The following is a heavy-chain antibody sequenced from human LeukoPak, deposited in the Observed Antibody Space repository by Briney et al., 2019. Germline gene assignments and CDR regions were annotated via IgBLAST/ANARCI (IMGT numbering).Heavy chain of an antibody. CDR2: IYYSGNT. CDR3: ARLQPISSWFDR. D-gene: IGHD3-9*01. CDR1: GGSISSTSYY. V-gene: IGHV4-39*01. Sequence: PSETLSLTCTVSGGSISSTSYYWGWIRQPPGEGLEWIGSIYYSGNTYYNPSLKSRVTISVDTSKNQFSLKLNSVTAADTAVYYCARLQPISSWFDRWGQGTLVTVSS. J-gene: IGHJ5*02.